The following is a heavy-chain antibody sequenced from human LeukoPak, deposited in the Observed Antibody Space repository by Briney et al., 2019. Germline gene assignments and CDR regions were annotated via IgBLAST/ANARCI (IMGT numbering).Heavy chain of an antibody. J-gene: IGHJ4*02. CDR3: ARDKGNTAMTEGFDY. V-gene: IGHV3-33*01. CDR1: GFTFSSYG. D-gene: IGHD5-18*01. Sequence: GGSLRLSCAASGFTFSSYGMHWVRRAPGKGLEWVAVIWYDGSNKYYADSVKGRFTISRDNSKNTLYLQMNSLRAEDTAVYYCARDKGNTAMTEGFDYWGQGTLVTVSS. CDR2: IWYDGSNK.